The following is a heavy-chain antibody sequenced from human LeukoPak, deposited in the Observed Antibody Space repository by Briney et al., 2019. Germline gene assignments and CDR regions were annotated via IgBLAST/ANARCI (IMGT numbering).Heavy chain of an antibody. CDR3: ARVRVAGAISFDY. Sequence: NTSQTLSLTCTVSGGSISSGSYYWSWIRQPAGKGLEWIGRIYTSGSTNYNPSLKSRVTISVDTSKNQFSLKLSSVTAADTAVYYCARVRVAGAISFDYWGQGTLVTVSS. J-gene: IGHJ4*02. D-gene: IGHD6-19*01. CDR1: GGSISSGSYY. CDR2: IYTSGST. V-gene: IGHV4-61*02.